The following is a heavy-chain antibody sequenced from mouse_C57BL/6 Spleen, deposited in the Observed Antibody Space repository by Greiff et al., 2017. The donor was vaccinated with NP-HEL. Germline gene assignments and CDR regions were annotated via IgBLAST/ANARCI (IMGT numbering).Heavy chain of an antibody. CDR1: GYAFSSYW. CDR2: IYPGDGDT. D-gene: IGHD2-5*01. Sequence: VKVVESGAELVKPGASVKISCKASGYAFSSYWMNWVKQRPGQGLEWIGQIYPGDGDTNYNGKFKGKATLTADKSSSTAYMQLSCLTSEDSAVYFWAYSNYEGFAYWGQGTLVTVSA. J-gene: IGHJ3*01. V-gene: IGHV1-80*01. CDR3: AYSNYEGFAY.